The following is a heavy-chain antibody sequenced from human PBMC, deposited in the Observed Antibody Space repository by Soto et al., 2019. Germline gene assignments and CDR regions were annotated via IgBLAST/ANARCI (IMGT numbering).Heavy chain of an antibody. V-gene: IGHV4-4*02. J-gene: IGHJ4*02. CDR1: VDSLSSYENY. CDR3: ARGTTRIRGLFDY. Sequence: PSETLSLTCTVSVDSLSSYENYWTWTRQTPGKGLQWIGEIYHSESTNYNPSLKSRVTISVDKSKNQFSLNLTSVTAADTAMYYCARGTTRIRGLFDYWGQGILVTVSS. D-gene: IGHD1-1*01. CDR2: IYHSEST.